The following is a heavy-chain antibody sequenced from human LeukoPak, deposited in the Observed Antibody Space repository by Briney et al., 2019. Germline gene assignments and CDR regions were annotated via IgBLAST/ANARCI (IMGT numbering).Heavy chain of an antibody. CDR3: AKEGFDS. Sequence: GGSLRLSCAASGFTFSSSAMSWVRQVPGKGLEWVSGISASGGSTYYAGSVKGRFTISRDNSKNTLYPQMNSLRAEDTAVYYCAKEGFDSWGQGTLVTVSS. CDR2: ISASGGST. CDR1: GFTFSSSA. J-gene: IGHJ4*02. V-gene: IGHV3-23*01.